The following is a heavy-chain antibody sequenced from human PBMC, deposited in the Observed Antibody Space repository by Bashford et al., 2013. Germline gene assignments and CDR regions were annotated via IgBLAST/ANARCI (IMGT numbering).Heavy chain of an antibody. D-gene: IGHD3-10*01. CDR3: ARDFDSRPHHHMVYWTDGSGLDP. V-gene: IGHV3-30*03. CDR1: RFNLSHYG. Sequence: GGSLRLSCAASRFNLSHYGVHWVRQAPGKGLEWVAVISFDGSKKYYADSVKGRFTISRDDSNNTVYLQMNSLRVEDTGIYYCARDFDSRPHHHMVYWTDGSGLDPWGQGTLVTVSS. CDR2: ISFDGSKK. J-gene: IGHJ5*02.